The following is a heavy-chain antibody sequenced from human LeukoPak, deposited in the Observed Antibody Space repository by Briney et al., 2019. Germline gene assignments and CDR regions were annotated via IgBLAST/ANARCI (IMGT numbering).Heavy chain of an antibody. J-gene: IGHJ4*02. Sequence: GGSLRLSCAVSGFTFSSYEMNWVRQAPGKGLEWVSYISRSGSTTYYADSVKGRFTISRDNANNSLFLEMNSLRAEDTAVYYCARALGYPDSWGQGTLVTVSS. D-gene: IGHD5-18*01. CDR1: GFTFSSYE. CDR3: ARALGYPDS. CDR2: ISRSGSTT. V-gene: IGHV3-48*03.